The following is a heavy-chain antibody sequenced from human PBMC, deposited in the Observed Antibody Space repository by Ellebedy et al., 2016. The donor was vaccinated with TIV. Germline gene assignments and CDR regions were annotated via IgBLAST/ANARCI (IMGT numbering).Heavy chain of an antibody. D-gene: IGHD1-14*01. Sequence: GESLKISCAGSGFTFDEFGMSWVRQTPGKGLEWVSGINWNGDTTSYGDSVKGRFTISRDNAKNSLYLQMSSLRAEDTALYYWARVGNAESAVSHWGQGTLVTVSS. J-gene: IGHJ4*02. V-gene: IGHV3-20*04. CDR2: INWNGDTT. CDR3: ARVGNAESAVSH. CDR1: GFTFDEFG.